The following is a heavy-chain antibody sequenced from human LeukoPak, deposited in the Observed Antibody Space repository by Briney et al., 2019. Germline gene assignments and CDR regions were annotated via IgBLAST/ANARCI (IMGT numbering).Heavy chain of an antibody. CDR2: IYYSGST. Sequence: SETLSLTCTVSGGSIRSSSFYWGWIRQPPGKGLEWIGGIYYSGSTYYNPSLKIRLTMSVDTSKNQFSLRLRSVTAADTAVYYCASSETSTAMATNFGYWGQGTLVTVSS. J-gene: IGHJ4*02. CDR1: GGSIRSSSFY. V-gene: IGHV4-39*01. CDR3: ASSETSTAMATNFGY. D-gene: IGHD5-18*01.